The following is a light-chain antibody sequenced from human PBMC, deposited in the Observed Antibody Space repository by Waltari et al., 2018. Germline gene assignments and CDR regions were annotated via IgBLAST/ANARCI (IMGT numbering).Light chain of an antibody. CDR2: DVS. CDR1: SSDVGGYNY. CDR3: CSYADSKRVI. V-gene: IGLV2-11*01. J-gene: IGLJ2*01. Sequence: SALTQPRSVSGSPGQSVTISCTGPSSDVGGYNYVYWFQQHPAKTPRVMIYDVSKRPSGVPNRFSGSKSGNTASLTISGLQAEDEAEYYCCSYADSKRVIFGGGTKLTVL.